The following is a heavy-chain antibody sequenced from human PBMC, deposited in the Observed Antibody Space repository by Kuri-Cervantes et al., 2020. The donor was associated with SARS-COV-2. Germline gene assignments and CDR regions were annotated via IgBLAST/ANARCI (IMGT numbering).Heavy chain of an antibody. V-gene: IGHV3-30*02. CDR1: GFTFSNYG. D-gene: IGHD3-16*02. J-gene: IGHJ6*02. CDR3: AKDDSYVWGSYRPPDV. CDR2: IRYDGSNK. Sequence: GESLKISCAASGFTFSNYGMHWVRQAPGKGLEWVAFIRYDGSNKYYADSVKGRFTISRDNSKNTLYLQMNSLRAEDTAVYYCAKDDSYVWGSYRPPDVWGQGTTVTVSS.